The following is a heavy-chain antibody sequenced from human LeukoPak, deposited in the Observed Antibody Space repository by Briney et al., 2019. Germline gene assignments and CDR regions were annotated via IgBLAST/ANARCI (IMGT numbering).Heavy chain of an antibody. J-gene: IGHJ4*02. CDR1: GGSFSGYY. CDR2: INHSGST. Sequence: TSETLSLTCAVYGGSFSGYYWSWIRQPPGKGLEWIGEINHSGSTNYNPSLKSRVTISVDTSKNQFSLKLTSVTAADTAVYYCARAVHSSGYFGQGDFDYWGQGTLVTVSS. CDR3: ARAVHSSGYFGQGDFDY. V-gene: IGHV4-34*01. D-gene: IGHD3-22*01.